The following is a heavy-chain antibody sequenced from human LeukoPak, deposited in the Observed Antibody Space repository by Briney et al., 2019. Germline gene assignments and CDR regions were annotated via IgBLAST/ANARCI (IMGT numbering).Heavy chain of an antibody. CDR3: AKDSYSSGWSGFDY. CDR2: ISWNSGSI. D-gene: IGHD6-19*01. CDR1: GFTFDDYA. Sequence: GRSLRLSCAASGFTFDDYAMHWVRQAPGKGLEWVSGISWNSGSIGYADSVKGRFTISRDNAKNSLYLQMNSLRAEDTALYYCAKDSYSSGWSGFDYWGQGTLVTVSS. J-gene: IGHJ4*02. V-gene: IGHV3-9*01.